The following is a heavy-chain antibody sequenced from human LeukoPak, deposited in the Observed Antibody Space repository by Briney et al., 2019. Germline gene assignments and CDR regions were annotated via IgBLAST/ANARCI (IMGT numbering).Heavy chain of an antibody. D-gene: IGHD2-2*02. CDR2: INPNSGGT. CDR3: ARAGRYCSSTSCYTQPYFDY. J-gene: IGHJ4*02. V-gene: IGHV1-2*02. CDR1: GYTFTGYY. Sequence: ASVTVSCTASGYTFTGYYMHWVRQAPGQGLEWMGWINPNSGGTNYAQKFQGRVTMTRDTSISTAYMELSRLRSDDTAVYYCARAGRYCSSTSCYTQPYFDYWGQGTLVTVSS.